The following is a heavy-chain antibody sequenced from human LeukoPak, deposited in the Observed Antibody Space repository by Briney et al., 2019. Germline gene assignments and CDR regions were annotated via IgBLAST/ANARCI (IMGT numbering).Heavy chain of an antibody. V-gene: IGHV1-18*01. Sequence: ASVKVSCKASGYSFTNYGISWVRQAPGQGLEWMGWISAYNGNTNYAQKLQDRVTMTTDTSTSTAYMDLRSLRSDDTAVYYCARGGVTPKGPYYYYCMDVWGKGTTVTVSS. CDR3: ARGGVTPKGPYYYYCMDV. D-gene: IGHD2-21*02. CDR1: GYSFTNYG. J-gene: IGHJ6*03. CDR2: ISAYNGNT.